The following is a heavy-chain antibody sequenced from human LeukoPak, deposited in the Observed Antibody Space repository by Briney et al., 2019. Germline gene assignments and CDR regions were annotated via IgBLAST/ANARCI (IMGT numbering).Heavy chain of an antibody. Sequence: SETLSLTCAVYGGSFSGYYWSWIRQPPGKGLEWIGEINHSGSTNYNPSLKSRVTISVDTSKNQFSLKLSSVTAADTAVYYCARGYVVVPAAMDGGWFDPWGQGTLVTVSS. CDR1: GGSFSGYY. D-gene: IGHD2-2*01. CDR3: ARGYVVVPAAMDGGWFDP. CDR2: INHSGST. V-gene: IGHV4-34*01. J-gene: IGHJ5*02.